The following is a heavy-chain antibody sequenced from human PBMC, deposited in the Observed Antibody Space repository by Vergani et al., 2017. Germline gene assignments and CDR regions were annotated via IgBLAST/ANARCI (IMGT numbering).Heavy chain of an antibody. CDR3: ARVQWLTGFDI. Sequence: QVTLRESGPALVKLTQTLTLTCSFSGFSLSTSGLCVRWSRQPPGKALGWLALIAWYDDKFYSTSLKSRLTISKDTSNNQVVLTMTNMDPVDTATYYCARVQWLTGFDIWGEATMVTVSP. CDR2: IAWYDDK. V-gene: IGHV2-70*01. J-gene: IGHJ3*02. D-gene: IGHD6-19*01. CDR1: GFSLSTSGLC.